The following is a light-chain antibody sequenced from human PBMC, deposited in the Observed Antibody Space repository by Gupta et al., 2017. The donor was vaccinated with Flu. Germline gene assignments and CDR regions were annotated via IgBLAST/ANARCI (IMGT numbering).Light chain of an antibody. CDR2: GAS. J-gene: IGKJ1*01. Sequence: EIVLXQSPGTLSSSPXERATLSCRASQSVSSSYLAWYQQKPGQAPRLLIYGASSRATGIPDRFSGSGFGTDFTLTISRLEPEDFAVYYCQQYGSSPWTFGQGTKVEIK. CDR3: QQYGSSPWT. V-gene: IGKV3-20*01. CDR1: QSVSSSY.